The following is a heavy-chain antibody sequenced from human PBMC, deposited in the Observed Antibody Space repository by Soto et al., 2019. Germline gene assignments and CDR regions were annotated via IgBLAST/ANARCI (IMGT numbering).Heavy chain of an antibody. D-gene: IGHD5-12*01. J-gene: IGHJ6*03. CDR1: GGSFSGYY. CDR3: SLRPNYYYYYMDV. V-gene: IGHV4-34*01. Sequence: QVQLQQWGAGLLKPSETLSLTCAVYGGSFSGYYWSWIRQPPGKGLEGIGEINHSGSTNYNPSLKSRVTISVDTSKNQFSLKLSSVTAADTAVYYCSLRPNYYYYYMDVWGKGTTVTVSS. CDR2: INHSGST.